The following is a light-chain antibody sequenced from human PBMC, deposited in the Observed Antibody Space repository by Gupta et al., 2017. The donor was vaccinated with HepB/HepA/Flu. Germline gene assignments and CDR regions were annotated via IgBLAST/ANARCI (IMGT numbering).Light chain of an antibody. Sequence: DIQLNQSPSSLSASVGDRVTITCRASQNLDTYLNWFQQKSGKAPKFLIYAASNLQNGVPSRFSGTGSGTDFTLTISSLHPEDFATYYCQQTYSTHYTCGRGT. CDR3: QQTYSTHYT. CDR2: AAS. V-gene: IGKV1-39*01. CDR1: QNLDTY. J-gene: IGKJ4*02.